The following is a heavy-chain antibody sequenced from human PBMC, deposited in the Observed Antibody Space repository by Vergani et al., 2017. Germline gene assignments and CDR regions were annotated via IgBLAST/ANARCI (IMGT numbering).Heavy chain of an antibody. J-gene: IGHJ5*02. CDR3: ARSIGYCAGATCRAYYFDH. CDR2: IIPIFGTT. D-gene: IGHD2-21*01. CDR1: GGTFSSNS. Sequence: QGQLAQSGAEVKKPGSSVKVSCKASGGTFSSNSISWVRQAPGQGLEWMGRIIPIFGTTSYAQKFQGRVTILADESTSTVQMTLSSLRSEDTAVYHCARSIGYCAGATCRAYYFDHWGQGTRVTVSS. V-gene: IGHV1-69*13.